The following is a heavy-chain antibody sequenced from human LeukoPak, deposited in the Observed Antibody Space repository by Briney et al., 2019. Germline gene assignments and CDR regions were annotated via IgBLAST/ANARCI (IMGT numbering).Heavy chain of an antibody. V-gene: IGHV4-34*01. CDR3: ARMAYCTNGVCYGFDY. J-gene: IGHJ4*02. D-gene: IGHD2-8*01. CDR2: INHSGST. CDR1: GGSFSGYY. Sequence: SETLSLTCAVYGGSFSGYYWSWIRQPPGKGLEWIGEINHSGSTNYNPSLKSRVTISVDTSKNQFSLKLSSVTAADTAVYYCARMAYCTNGVCYGFDYWGPGTLVTVSS.